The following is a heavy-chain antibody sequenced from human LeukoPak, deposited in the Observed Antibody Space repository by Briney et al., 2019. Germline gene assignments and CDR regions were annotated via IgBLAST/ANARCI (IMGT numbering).Heavy chain of an antibody. D-gene: IGHD5-12*01. CDR1: GFNVSNNY. CDR2: FSYSGDG. Sequence: GSLRLSCAASGFNVSNNYMTWVRQPPGKGPEWIGSFSYSGDGYYNSSLKSRVTISMGTSKNQFSLEVTSVTAADTAVYYCWAIVPTNKLDYWGQGTLVTVSS. J-gene: IGHJ4*02. V-gene: IGHV4-39*01. CDR3: WAIVPTNKLDY.